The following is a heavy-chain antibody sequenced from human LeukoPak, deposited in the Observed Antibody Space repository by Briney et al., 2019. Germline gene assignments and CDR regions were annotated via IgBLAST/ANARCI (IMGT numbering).Heavy chain of an antibody. Sequence: ASVKVSCKASGYTFTSYAMHWVRQAPGQRLEWMGWINAGNGNTKYSQKFQGRVTITRDTSASTAYMELSSLRSEDTAVYYCARDRGECSSTSCAPNWLDPWGQGTLVTVSS. CDR2: INAGNGNT. J-gene: IGHJ5*02. CDR1: GYTFTSYA. V-gene: IGHV1-3*01. CDR3: ARDRGECSSTSCAPNWLDP. D-gene: IGHD2-2*01.